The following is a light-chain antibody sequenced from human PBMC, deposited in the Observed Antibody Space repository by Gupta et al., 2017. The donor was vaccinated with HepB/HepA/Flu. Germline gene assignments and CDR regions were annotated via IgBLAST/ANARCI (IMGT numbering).Light chain of an antibody. J-gene: IGLJ3*02. CDR2: EDK. CDR3: QSYDRISQWV. CDR1: SGSIANNY. Sequence: FLLTQPHSVSESPGKTVTISCTRSSGSIANNYVQWYQQRPGSAPTTGSYEDKDSPSGGSNRFSGSIDRSSNSASLPISGLKTEDEADYYCQSYDRISQWVLGGGTKLTVL. V-gene: IGLV6-57*03.